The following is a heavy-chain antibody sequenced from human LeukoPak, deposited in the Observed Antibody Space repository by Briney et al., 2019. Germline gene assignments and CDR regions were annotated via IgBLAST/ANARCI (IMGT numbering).Heavy chain of an antibody. V-gene: IGHV1-8*01. D-gene: IGHD6-19*01. Sequence: ASVKVSCKASGYTFTSYDINWVRQATGQGLEWMGWMNPNSGNTGYAQKFQGRVTMTRNNSISTAYMELSSLRSEDTAVYYCARQGAPGYSSGWFLRSYYYYYYYMDVWGKGTTVTVSS. J-gene: IGHJ6*03. CDR1: GYTFTSYD. CDR3: ARQGAPGYSSGWFLRSYYYYYYYMDV. CDR2: MNPNSGNT.